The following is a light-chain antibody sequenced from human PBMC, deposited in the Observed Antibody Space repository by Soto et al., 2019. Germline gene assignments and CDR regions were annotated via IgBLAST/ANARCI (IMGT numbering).Light chain of an antibody. CDR2: AAS. CDR1: QSISRY. CDR3: QQSYTTPYT. V-gene: IGKV1-39*01. J-gene: IGKJ2*01. Sequence: DIQMTQSPSSLSASVGDRVTITCRASQSISRYSNWYQQRPGKAPKLLIYAASSLQSWVPSRFSGRGSGTDFTLTISSLQPEDFATYYCQQSYTTPYTFGQGTKLEIK.